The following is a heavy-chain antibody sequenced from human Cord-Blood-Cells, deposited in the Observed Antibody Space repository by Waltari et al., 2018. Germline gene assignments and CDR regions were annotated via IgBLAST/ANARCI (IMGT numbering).Heavy chain of an antibody. CDR3: AREDSYDFWSGPIDY. D-gene: IGHD3-3*01. CDR2: ISYDGSNK. CDR1: GFTFSSYA. Sequence: QVQLVESGGGVVQPGRSLRLSCAASGFTFSSYALHWVRQAPGKGLEWVAVISYDGSNKYYADSVKGRFTISRDNSKNTLYLQMNSLRAEDTAVYYCAREDSYDFWSGPIDYWGQGTLVTVSS. V-gene: IGHV3-30-3*01. J-gene: IGHJ4*02.